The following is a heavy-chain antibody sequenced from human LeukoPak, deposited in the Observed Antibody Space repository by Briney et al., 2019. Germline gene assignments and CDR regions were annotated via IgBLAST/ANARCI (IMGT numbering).Heavy chain of an antibody. Sequence: SETLSLTCAVYGGSFSGHYWTWIRQAPGKGLEWIGESTHTGSTNYNPSLKSRVTISVDTSKNQFFLKLTFVSAADTAVYHCARGRTGAAALDFWGPGTLVTVSS. J-gene: IGHJ4*02. V-gene: IGHV4-34*01. D-gene: IGHD2-2*01. CDR1: GGSFSGHY. CDR2: STHTGST. CDR3: ARGRTGAAALDF.